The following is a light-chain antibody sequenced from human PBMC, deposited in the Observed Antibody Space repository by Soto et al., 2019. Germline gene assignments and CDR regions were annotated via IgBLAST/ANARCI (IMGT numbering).Light chain of an antibody. J-gene: IGKJ1*01. CDR2: GAS. CDR1: QSVRSTY. V-gene: IGKV3-20*01. CDR3: QQYGNSPQT. Sequence: EIVFTQSPGTLSLSPGEGATLACRASQSVRSTYLAWYQQKPGQAPRLLIYGASSRATGIPDRFSGSGSGTDFTLTISRXEPEDFAVYHCQQYGNSPQTFGQGTKVDIK.